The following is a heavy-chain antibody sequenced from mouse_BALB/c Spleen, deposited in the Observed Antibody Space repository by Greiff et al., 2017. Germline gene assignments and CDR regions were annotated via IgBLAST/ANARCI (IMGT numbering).Heavy chain of an antibody. Sequence: DVKLQESGGGLVQPGGSRKLSCAASGFTFSSFGMHWVRQAPEKGLEWVAYISSGSSTIYYADTVKGRFTISRDNPKNTLFLQMTSLRSEDTAMYYCATLYGLDYWGQGTTLTVSS. CDR3: ATLYGLDY. V-gene: IGHV5-17*02. CDR2: ISSGSSTI. D-gene: IGHD1-1*02. CDR1: GFTFSSFG. J-gene: IGHJ2*01.